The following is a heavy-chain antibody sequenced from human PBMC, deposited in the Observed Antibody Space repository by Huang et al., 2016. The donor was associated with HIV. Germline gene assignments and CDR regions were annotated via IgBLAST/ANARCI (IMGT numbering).Heavy chain of an antibody. Sequence: QVQLQESGPGLVKPSETLSLTCTVSASSINNGGYYWSWFCQPPGKGLEWIEYIYFSGNTHYNPCLKSGVSISIYTSKNQFSLSLKSVTATETALYFCAREGVYDNTGHRGAAFDIWGRGTMVTVSS. CDR1: ASSINNGGYY. CDR2: IYFSGNT. V-gene: IGHV4-30-4*08. D-gene: IGHD3-22*01. CDR3: AREGVYDNTGHRGAAFDI. J-gene: IGHJ3*02.